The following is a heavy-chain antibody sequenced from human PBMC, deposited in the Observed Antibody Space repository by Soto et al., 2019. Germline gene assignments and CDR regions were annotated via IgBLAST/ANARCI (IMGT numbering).Heavy chain of an antibody. V-gene: IGHV3-21*01. Sequence: LRVSCAASGFTFSSYSMNWVRQAPGKGLEWVSSISSSSSYIYYADSVKGRFTISRDNAKNSLYLQMNSLRAEDTAVYYCARVGGRHWLKDYYYYMDVWGKGTTLTVSS. D-gene: IGHD6-19*01. J-gene: IGHJ6*03. CDR1: GFTFSSYS. CDR2: ISSSSSYI. CDR3: ARVGGRHWLKDYYYYMDV.